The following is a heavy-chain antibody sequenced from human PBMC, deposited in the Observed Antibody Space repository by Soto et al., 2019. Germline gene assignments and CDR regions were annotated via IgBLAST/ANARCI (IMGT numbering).Heavy chain of an antibody. CDR2: ISSSGSTI. J-gene: IGHJ3*02. CDR1: GFTFSDYY. V-gene: IGHV3-11*01. D-gene: IGHD3-22*01. CDR3: SGYYSYAFDI. Sequence: GGSLRLSCASSGFTFSDYYMILIRQAPGKGLEWVSYISSSGSTIYYADSVKGRFTISRDNAKNSLYLQMSSLRAEDTAVYYCSGYYSYAFDIWGQGTMVTVSS.